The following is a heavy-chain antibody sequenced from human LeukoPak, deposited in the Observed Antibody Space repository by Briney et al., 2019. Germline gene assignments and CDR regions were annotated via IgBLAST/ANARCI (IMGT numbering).Heavy chain of an antibody. CDR3: ARDSRGSSGWYPLYFDY. CDR2: IIPIFGTA. V-gene: IGHV1-69*13. CDR1: GGTFSSYA. Sequence: PRASVKVSCKASGGTFSSYAISWVRQAPGQGLEWMGGIIPIFGTANYAQKFQGRVTITADESTSTAYMELSSLRSEDTAVYYCARDSRGSSGWYPLYFDYWGQGTLVTVSS. D-gene: IGHD6-19*01. J-gene: IGHJ4*02.